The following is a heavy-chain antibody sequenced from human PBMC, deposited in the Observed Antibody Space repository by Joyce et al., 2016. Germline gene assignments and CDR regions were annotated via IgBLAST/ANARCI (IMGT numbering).Heavy chain of an antibody. Sequence: EVRLVESGGGLVQPGGSLRLSCAASGFTFSSYEMNWVRQAPGKGLEWGSYISSTGRTKYYAESVKGRFTISRDNVKNSLYLQMNSLRAEDTAVYYCASHCSGGSCYFGAENYFDNWGQGTLVTVSS. CDR1: GFTFSSYE. J-gene: IGHJ4*02. D-gene: IGHD2-15*01. V-gene: IGHV3-48*03. CDR2: ISSTGRTK. CDR3: ASHCSGGSCYFGAENYFDN.